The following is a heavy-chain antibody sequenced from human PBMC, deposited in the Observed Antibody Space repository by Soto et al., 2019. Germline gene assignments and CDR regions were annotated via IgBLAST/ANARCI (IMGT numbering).Heavy chain of an antibody. CDR3: TTGQWFPP. Sequence: EVQLVESGGGLVKPGGSLRLSCAASGFTFVNAWMSWVRQAPGKGLEWVGLIKKTSEGGATEYAATVKGRFTISRDDSKNTLSLQMNSLKTEDTAVYYCTTGQWFPPWGQGTLVTVSA. J-gene: IGHJ5*02. V-gene: IGHV3-15*01. CDR2: IKKTSEGGAT. CDR1: GFTFVNAW.